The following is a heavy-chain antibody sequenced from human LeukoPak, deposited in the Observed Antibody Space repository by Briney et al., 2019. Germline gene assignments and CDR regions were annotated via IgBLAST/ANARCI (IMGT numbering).Heavy chain of an antibody. CDR2: IIPNSGGT. V-gene: IGHV1-2*06. CDR3: ARERIGYYDSSGYAFDI. D-gene: IGHD3-22*01. J-gene: IGHJ3*02. Sequence: ASVKVSCKASGYTFTGYYMHWVRQAPGQGLEWMGRIIPNSGGTNYAQKFQGRVTMTRDTSISTAYMELSRLRSDDTAVYYCARERIGYYDSSGYAFDIWGQGTMVTVSS. CDR1: GYTFTGYY.